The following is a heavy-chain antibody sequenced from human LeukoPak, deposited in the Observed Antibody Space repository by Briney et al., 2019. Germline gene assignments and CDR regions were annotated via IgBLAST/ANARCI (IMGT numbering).Heavy chain of an antibody. CDR2: ISAYNGNT. V-gene: IGHV1-18*04. D-gene: IGHD2-2*03. CDR3: ARDGYCSSTSCGYYYGMDV. Sequence: ASVKVSFKASGYTFTSYGISWVRQAPGQGGEWMGWISAYNGNTNYTQKLQGRVTMTTDTSTSTAYMELRSLRSDDTAVYYCARDGYCSSTSCGYYYGMDVWGKGTTVTVSS. CDR1: GYTFTSYG. J-gene: IGHJ6*04.